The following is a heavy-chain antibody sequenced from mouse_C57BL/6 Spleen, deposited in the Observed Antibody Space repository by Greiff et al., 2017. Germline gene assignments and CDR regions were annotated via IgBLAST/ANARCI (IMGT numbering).Heavy chain of an antibody. D-gene: IGHD2-4*01. J-gene: IGHJ4*01. CDR3: ARGGYYDYDYAMDD. CDR1: GYTFTSYW. CDR2: IDPNSGGT. V-gene: IGHV1-72*01. Sequence: QVQLQQPGAELVKPGASVTLSCKASGYTFTSYWMHWVKQRPGRGLEWMGRIDPNSGGTKYNEKIKSKATLTVDKPSSTAYMQLSSLTSEDSAVYYFARGGYYDYDYAMDDWGQGTSVTVSS.